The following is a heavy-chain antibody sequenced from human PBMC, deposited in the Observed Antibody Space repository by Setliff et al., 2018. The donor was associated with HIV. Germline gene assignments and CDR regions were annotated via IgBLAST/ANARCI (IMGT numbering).Heavy chain of an antibody. D-gene: IGHD2-2*01. V-gene: IGHV1-46*03. Sequence: WASVKVSCKASGYTFTSYYMHWVRQAPGQGLEWMGTINPSGGSTSYAQKFQGRVTMTRDASTSTVYMELSSLRSEDTAVYYCARDCSSTSCPGSFNYYYYYYMDVWGKGTTVTVSS. CDR1: GYTFTSYY. J-gene: IGHJ6*03. CDR3: ARDCSSTSCPGSFNYYYYYYMDV. CDR2: INPSGGST.